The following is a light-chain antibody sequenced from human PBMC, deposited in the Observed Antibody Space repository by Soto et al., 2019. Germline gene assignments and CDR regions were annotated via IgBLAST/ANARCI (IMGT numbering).Light chain of an antibody. CDR3: CSYVGGYSYV. V-gene: IGLV2-11*01. CDR1: SSDVGDYNS. J-gene: IGLJ1*01. CDR2: DVS. Sequence: QSVLTQPRSVSGTPGQSATVYCIGTSSDVGDYNSVSWYQQHPGKAPKLMIYDVSKRPSGVPDRFSGSKSGNTASLTISGLQAEDEADYYCCSYVGGYSYVFGIGTKVTVL.